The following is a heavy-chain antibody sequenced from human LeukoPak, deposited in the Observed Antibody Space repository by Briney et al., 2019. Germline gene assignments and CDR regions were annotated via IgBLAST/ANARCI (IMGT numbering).Heavy chain of an antibody. CDR3: ARGGIAAAGIWFDP. Sequence: PSETLSLTCAVSGGSISSGGYSWSWTRQPPGKGLEWIGYIYHSGSTYYNPSLKSRVTISVDRSKNQFSLKLSSVTAADTAVYYCARGGIAAAGIWFDPWGQGTLVTVSS. D-gene: IGHD6-13*01. V-gene: IGHV4-30-2*01. J-gene: IGHJ5*02. CDR1: GGSISSGGYS. CDR2: IYHSGST.